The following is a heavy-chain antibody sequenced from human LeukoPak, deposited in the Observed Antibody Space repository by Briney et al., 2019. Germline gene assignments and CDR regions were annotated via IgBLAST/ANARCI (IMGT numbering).Heavy chain of an antibody. V-gene: IGHV1-69*05. CDR2: IIPIFGTA. Sequence: GASVMVSCKASGGTFTSYAISWVRQAPGQGLEWMGGIIPIFGTANYAQKFQGRVTITTDESTSTAYMELSSLRSEDTAVYYCARELGYYYDSSGQDAFDIWGQGTMVTVSS. J-gene: IGHJ3*02. CDR1: GGTFTSYA. D-gene: IGHD3-22*01. CDR3: ARELGYYYDSSGQDAFDI.